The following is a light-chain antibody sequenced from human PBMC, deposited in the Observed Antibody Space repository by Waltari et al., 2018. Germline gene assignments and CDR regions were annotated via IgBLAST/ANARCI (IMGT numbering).Light chain of an antibody. V-gene: IGKV1D-12*01. CDR1: QGISSW. J-gene: IGKJ3*01. CDR3: QQANSFPLT. Sequence: VGDRVTITCRASQGISSWLAWYQQKPGTAPKLLIYAASDLQSGVPSRFSGGGSGTDFTLSISTLQPEDFATYYCQQANSFPLTFGPGTKVEIK. CDR2: AAS.